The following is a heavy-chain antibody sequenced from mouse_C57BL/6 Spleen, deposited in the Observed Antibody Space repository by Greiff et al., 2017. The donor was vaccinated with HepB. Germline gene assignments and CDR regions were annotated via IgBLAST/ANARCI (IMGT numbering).Heavy chain of an antibody. J-gene: IGHJ1*03. V-gene: IGHV1-82*01. D-gene: IGHD4-1*01. CDR2: IYPGDGDT. CDR3: ARCETGTWYFDD. CDR1: GYAFSSSW. Sequence: QVQLQQSGPELVKPGASVKISCKASGYAFSSSWMNWVKQRPGKGLEWIGRIYPGDGDTNYNGKFKGKATLTADKSSSTAYMQLSSLTSEDSAVCFCARCETGTWYFDDWGTGTTVTVSS.